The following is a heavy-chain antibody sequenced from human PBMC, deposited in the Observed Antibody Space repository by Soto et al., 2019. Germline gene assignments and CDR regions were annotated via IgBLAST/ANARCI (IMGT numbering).Heavy chain of an antibody. CDR2: VNARNGNT. Sequence: QVQLVQYGAEVKKPGASVKVSCKASGYTFTSYAMHWVRQAPGQRLEWMGCVNARNGNTKYSQKFQGRVTITRDTSASTAYMELSSLRSEDTAVSYCARLDYGDYGAGGRGAFDIWGQGTMVPVSS. V-gene: IGHV1-3*01. J-gene: IGHJ3*02. CDR1: GYTFTSYA. D-gene: IGHD4-17*01. CDR3: ARLDYGDYGAGGRGAFDI.